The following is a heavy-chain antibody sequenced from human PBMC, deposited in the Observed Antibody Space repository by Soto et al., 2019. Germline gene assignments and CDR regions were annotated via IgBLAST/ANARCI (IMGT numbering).Heavy chain of an antibody. CDR3: HRDRYSYYNFWSGSLPYYYFGMDV. D-gene: IGHD3-3*01. CDR2: IKQDVSEK. Sequence: ETLALTCAASGCSLSSYWLTWVPKAPGMWLEGGSNIKQDVSEKYYADYVQRRFTIYRDNAKNSLYLQMTSLRAEDTAVYYCHRDRYSYYNFWSGSLPYYYFGMDVWGQGTTVTVSS. V-gene: IGHV3-7*01. J-gene: IGHJ6*02. CDR1: GCSLSSYW.